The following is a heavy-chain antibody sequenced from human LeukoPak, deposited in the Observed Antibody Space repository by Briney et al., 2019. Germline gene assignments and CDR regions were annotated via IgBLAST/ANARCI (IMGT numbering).Heavy chain of an antibody. CDR3: AKQMAVDYFDY. CDR1: GFTFSNFG. D-gene: IGHD5-24*01. V-gene: IGHV3-30*18. CDR2: ISYDGKNE. J-gene: IGHJ4*02. Sequence: GGSLRLSCAASGFTFSNFGMHWVRQAPGKGLEWVAVISYDGKNEYYTDSVKGRFTISRDNAKNTVYLQMYSLRAEDTAVYYCAKQMAVDYFDYWGQGTLVTVSS.